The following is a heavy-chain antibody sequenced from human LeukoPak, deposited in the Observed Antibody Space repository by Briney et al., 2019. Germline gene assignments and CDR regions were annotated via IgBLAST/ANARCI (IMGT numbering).Heavy chain of an antibody. D-gene: IGHD4-17*01. CDR1: GFTFSSYS. V-gene: IGHV3-21*01. CDR3: ARVGTVTSGGAFDI. J-gene: IGHJ3*02. CDR2: ISSRSSYI. Sequence: GGSLRLSCAASGFTFSSYSMNWVRQAPGKGLEWVSSISSRSSYIDYADSLKGRFTISRDNAKNSPYLQMNSLRAEDTAVYNCARVGTVTSGGAFDIWGQGTMVTASS.